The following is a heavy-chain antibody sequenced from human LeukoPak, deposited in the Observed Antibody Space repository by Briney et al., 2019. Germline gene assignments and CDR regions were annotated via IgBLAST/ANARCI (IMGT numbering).Heavy chain of an antibody. V-gene: IGHV1-18*01. CDR2: ISAYNGNT. Sequence: GASVTVSCKASGYTFTSYGISWVRQAPGQGLEWMGWISAYNGNTNYAQKLQGRVTITTDTSTSTAYMELRSLRPDDTAVYYCASFAIPDYWGQGTLVTVSS. CDR1: GYTFTSYG. D-gene: IGHD3-3*01. CDR3: ASFAIPDY. J-gene: IGHJ4*02.